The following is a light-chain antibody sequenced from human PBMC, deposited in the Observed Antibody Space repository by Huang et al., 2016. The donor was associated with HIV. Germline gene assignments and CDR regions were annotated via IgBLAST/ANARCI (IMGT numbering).Light chain of an antibody. CDR3: QKYDSVPRT. CDR1: QDINNY. Sequence: DIQMTQYPSSLSASVGDRVTITCRASQDINNYLDWYQQKAGQGPKLLIYAASSLQSGVPSRFSGSGYGTDFTIRITSLPPEDVAIYYCQKYDSVPRTFGQRPKVDIK. V-gene: IGKV1-27*01. J-gene: IGKJ1*01. CDR2: AAS.